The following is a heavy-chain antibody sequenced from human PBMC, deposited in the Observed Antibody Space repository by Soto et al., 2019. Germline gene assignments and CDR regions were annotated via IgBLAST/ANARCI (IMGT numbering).Heavy chain of an antibody. V-gene: IGHV3-30*18. CDR1: GFTFRSYG. D-gene: IGHD3-22*01. Sequence: GGSLRLSCAASGFTFRSYGMHWVRQAPGKGLEWVAVISYDGSNKYYADSVKGRFTISRDNSKNTLYLQMNSLRAEDTAVYYCAKDPYYDSSGYPYYWGQGTLVTVSS. CDR2: ISYDGSNK. CDR3: AKDPYYDSSGYPYY. J-gene: IGHJ4*02.